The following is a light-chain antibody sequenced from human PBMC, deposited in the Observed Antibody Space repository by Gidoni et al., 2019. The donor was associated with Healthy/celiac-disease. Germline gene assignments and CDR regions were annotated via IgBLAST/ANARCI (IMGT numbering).Light chain of an antibody. CDR2: DAS. CDR3: QQRSNWPPFT. Sequence: EIVLTQSPATLSLFPGERATLSCRASQSVSSYLAWYQQKPGQAPRLLIYDASNRATGIPARFSGSGSGTDFTLTISSLEPEDCAVYYCQQRSNWPPFTFGQGTKVDIK. V-gene: IGKV3-11*01. J-gene: IGKJ3*01. CDR1: QSVSSY.